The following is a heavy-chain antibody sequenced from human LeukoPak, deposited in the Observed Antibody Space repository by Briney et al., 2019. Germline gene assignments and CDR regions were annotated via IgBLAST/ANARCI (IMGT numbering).Heavy chain of an antibody. J-gene: IGHJ5*02. CDR3: ATGSKIRRWFDP. V-gene: IGHV1-24*01. Sequence: ASVKVSCKVSGYTLTELSMHWVRQAPGKGLEWMGGFDPEDGETIYAQKFQGRVTMTEDTSTDTAYMELSSLRSEETAVYYCATGSKIRRWFDPWGQGTPVTVSS. CDR1: GYTLTELS. CDR2: FDPEDGET.